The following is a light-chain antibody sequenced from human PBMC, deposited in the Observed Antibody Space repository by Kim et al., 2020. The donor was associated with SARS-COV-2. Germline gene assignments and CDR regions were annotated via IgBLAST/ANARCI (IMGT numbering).Light chain of an antibody. Sequence: PGERATLSCRASESVTNNYLAWFQQKPGQTPRLLIYGASRRATGIPDRFSASGSGTDFSLTISRLESEDFAVYYCQQSSHSPLTFGGGTKVDIK. J-gene: IGKJ4*01. CDR3: QQSSHSPLT. CDR1: ESVTNNY. V-gene: IGKV3-20*01. CDR2: GAS.